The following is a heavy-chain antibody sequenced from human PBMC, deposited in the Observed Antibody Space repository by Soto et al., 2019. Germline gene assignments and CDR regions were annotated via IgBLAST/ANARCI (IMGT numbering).Heavy chain of an antibody. Sequence: GGSLRLSCAASGFSFGDYTMTWVRLSPVTGLEWVATISRSSSHIYYGDSPKGRFIISRDNAKNSLFLQMNSLRAEDTAVYYCARGRGYFDSSDYYEDFWGQGTKVSVSS. CDR1: GFSFGDYT. CDR3: ARGRGYFDSSDYYEDF. D-gene: IGHD3-22*01. V-gene: IGHV3-21*01. J-gene: IGHJ4*02. CDR2: ISRSSSHI.